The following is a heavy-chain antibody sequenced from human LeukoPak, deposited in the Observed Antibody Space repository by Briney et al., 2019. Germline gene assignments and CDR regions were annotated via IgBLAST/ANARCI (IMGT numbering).Heavy chain of an antibody. V-gene: IGHV3-23*01. Sequence: GGSLRLSCAASGFTFSSYAMSWVRQAPGKGLEWVSAISGSGGSTYYADSVKGRFTISRDNSKNTLYLQMNSLRAEDTAVYYCAKDPYCTNGVRFDFDYWGQGTLVTVSS. J-gene: IGHJ4*02. CDR3: AKDPYCTNGVRFDFDY. D-gene: IGHD2-8*01. CDR2: ISGSGGST. CDR1: GFTFSSYA.